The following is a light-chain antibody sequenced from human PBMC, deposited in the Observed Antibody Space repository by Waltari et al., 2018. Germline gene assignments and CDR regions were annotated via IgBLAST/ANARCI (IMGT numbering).Light chain of an antibody. V-gene: IGLV2-14*01. CDR2: EVS. CDR3: SSYTSSSTRV. CDR1: TSDVGGYNF. J-gene: IGLJ1*01. Sequence: QSALTHPASVSGSPGQPFTISCTGTTSDVGGYNFVCWYQQHPGNTPKLMIYEVSNRPSGVANRFSGSKSGNTASLTISGLQAEDEADYYCSSYTSSSTRVFGTGTKVTVL.